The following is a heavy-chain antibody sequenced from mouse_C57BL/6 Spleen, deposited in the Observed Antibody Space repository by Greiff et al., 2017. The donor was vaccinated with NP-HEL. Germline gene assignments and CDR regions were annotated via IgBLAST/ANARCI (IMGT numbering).Heavy chain of an antibody. CDR2: IYPGDGDT. V-gene: IGHV1-80*01. J-gene: IGHJ1*03. CDR3: ARGDYYGSPRYFGV. CDR1: GYAFSSYW. D-gene: IGHD1-1*01. Sequence: VQLQQSGAELVKPGASVKISCKASGYAFSSYWMNWVKQRPGKGLEWIGQIYPGDGDTNYNGKFKGKATLTTAKSSSTAYMQLSSLTSEDSAVYFCARGDYYGSPRYFGVWGTGTTVTVSS.